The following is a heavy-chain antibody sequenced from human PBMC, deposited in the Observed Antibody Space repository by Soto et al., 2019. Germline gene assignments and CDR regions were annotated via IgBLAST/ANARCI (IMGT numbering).Heavy chain of an antibody. V-gene: IGHV3-23*01. CDR1: GFTFSTYG. J-gene: IGHJ6*02. CDR3: ARDKGYSYGSSLGYYYGMDV. D-gene: IGHD5-18*01. CDR2: IDGTGAKT. Sequence: GGSLRLSCAASGFTFSTYGLTWVRHVPGKGLEWVSNIDGTGAKTTYADSVKGRFTISGDNAKNSLYLQMNSLRAEDTAVYYCARDKGYSYGSSLGYYYGMDVWGQGTTVTV.